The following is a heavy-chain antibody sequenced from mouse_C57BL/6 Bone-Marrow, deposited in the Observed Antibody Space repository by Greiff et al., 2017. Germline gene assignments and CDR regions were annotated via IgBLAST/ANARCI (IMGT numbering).Heavy chain of an antibody. J-gene: IGHJ3*01. D-gene: IGHD1-1*01. CDR3: TRPGYGSFAY. CDR2: IDPETGGT. CDR1: GYTFTDYE. Sequence: QVHVKQSGAELVRPGASVTLSCKASGYTFTDYEMHWVKQTPVHGLEWIGAIDPETGGTAYNQKFKGKAILTADKSSSTAYMELRSLTSEDSAVYYCTRPGYGSFAYWGQGTLVTVSA. V-gene: IGHV1-15*01.